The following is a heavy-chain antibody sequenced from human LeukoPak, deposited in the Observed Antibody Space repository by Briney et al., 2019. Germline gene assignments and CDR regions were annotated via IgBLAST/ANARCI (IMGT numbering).Heavy chain of an antibody. CDR2: ISGSGGST. Sequence: PGGSLRLSCAASGFTFSSYAMSWVREAPGKGLEWVSAISGSGGSTYYADSVKGRFTISRDNSKNTLYLQMNSLRAEDTAVYYCASSGLDPYSGYDFNWFDLWGQGTLVTVSS. J-gene: IGHJ5*02. V-gene: IGHV3-23*01. CDR1: GFTFSSYA. D-gene: IGHD5-12*01. CDR3: ASSGLDPYSGYDFNWFDL.